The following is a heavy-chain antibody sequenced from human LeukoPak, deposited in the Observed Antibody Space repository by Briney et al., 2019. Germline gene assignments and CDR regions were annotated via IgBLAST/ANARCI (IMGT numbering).Heavy chain of an antibody. V-gene: IGHV1-2*02. CDR3: ARDPVSYYYGSGSWESFDY. CDR1: GYTFIAYY. Sequence: ASVKVSCKASGYTFIAYYMHWVRQAPGQGLEWMGWINPNSGGTNYAQKFQGRVTMTRDTSISTAYMELSRLRSDDTAVYYCARDPVSYYYGSGSWESFDYWGQGTLVTVSS. J-gene: IGHJ4*02. D-gene: IGHD3-10*01. CDR2: INPNSGGT.